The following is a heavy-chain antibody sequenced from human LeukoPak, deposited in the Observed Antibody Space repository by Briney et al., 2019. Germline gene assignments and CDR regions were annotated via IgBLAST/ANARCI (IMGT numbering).Heavy chain of an antibody. CDR2: IYYSGRT. D-gene: IGHD3-22*01. Sequence: SETLSLTCTVSGGSVSSSSYYWGWIRQPPGKGLEWIGSIYYSGRTYDNPSLKSRVTMSVDTSKNQFSLKLSSVTAADTAVYYCARLLNNRSVYSGCDPWARGTLVTVSS. CDR3: ARLLNNRSVYSGCDP. J-gene: IGHJ5*02. V-gene: IGHV4-39*01. CDR1: GGSVSSSSYY.